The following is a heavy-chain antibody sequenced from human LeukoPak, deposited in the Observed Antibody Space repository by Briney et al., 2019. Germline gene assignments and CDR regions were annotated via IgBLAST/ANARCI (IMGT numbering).Heavy chain of an antibody. D-gene: IGHD5-12*01. J-gene: IGHJ4*02. V-gene: IGHV1-3*01. CDR2: INAGDGNT. Sequence: ASVKVSCKASGYTFTSYFMHWVRQAPGQRLEWMGWINAGDGNTKYSQKFQGRVTITRDTSASTGYMELSSLRSEHTAVYYCARGYGGYDLDYWGQGTLVTVSS. CDR3: ARGYGGYDLDY. CDR1: GYTFTSYF.